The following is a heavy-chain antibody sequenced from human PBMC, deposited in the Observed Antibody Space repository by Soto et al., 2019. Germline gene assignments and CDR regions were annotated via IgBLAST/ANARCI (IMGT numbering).Heavy chain of an antibody. CDR1: GFIFSSYS. CDR2: ISPRSDYI. V-gene: IGHV3-21*06. D-gene: IGHD3-16*01. CDR3: ARVWGTLERYSDLDY. Sequence: EVQLVESGGGLVKPGGSLRLSCAASGFIFSSYSMNWVRQAPGKGLEWVSSISPRSDYIYFADSMRGRFTISRDNAQNSLYLHMNNLRADDTAVYHCARVWGTLERYSDLDYWGQGTLVTVSS. J-gene: IGHJ4*02.